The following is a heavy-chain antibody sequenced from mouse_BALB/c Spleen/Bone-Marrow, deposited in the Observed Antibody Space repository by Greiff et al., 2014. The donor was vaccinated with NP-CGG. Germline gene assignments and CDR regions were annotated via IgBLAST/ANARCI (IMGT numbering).Heavy chain of an antibody. J-gene: IGHJ2*01. V-gene: IGHV14-4*02. D-gene: IGHD2-10*02. CDR3: NEGYGNYGY. CDR1: GFNIKDYY. CDR2: IDPENGDT. Sequence: EVQLQQSGAELVRSGASVKLSCTASGFNIKDYYMHWVKQRPEQGLEWIGWIDPENGDTGYAPKFQGKATMTADTSSNTAYLQXXXLTSEDTAVYYCNEGYGNYGYWGQGTTLTVSS.